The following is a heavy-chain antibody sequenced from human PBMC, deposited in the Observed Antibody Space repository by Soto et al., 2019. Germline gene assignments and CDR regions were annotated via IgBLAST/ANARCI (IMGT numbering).Heavy chain of an antibody. D-gene: IGHD6-13*01. Sequence: GGSLRLSCAASGFTFSSYTMNWVRQAPWKGLEWVSSISSDSSYIYYADSVKGRFTISRDNAKNSLSLQMNSLRAEDTAVYYCARDGLIAAAGKGFDYWGQGTLVTVSS. V-gene: IGHV3-21*01. J-gene: IGHJ4*02. CDR3: ARDGLIAAAGKGFDY. CDR1: GFTFSSYT. CDR2: ISSDSSYI.